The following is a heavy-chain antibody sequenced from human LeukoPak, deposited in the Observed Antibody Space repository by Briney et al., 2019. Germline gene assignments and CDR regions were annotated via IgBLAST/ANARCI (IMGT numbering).Heavy chain of an antibody. CDR3: ARGFVGAPAYFDL. Sequence: SETLSLTCAVSGGSISSGGYSWSWIRQPPGKGLEWIGYIYHSGSTYYNPSLKSRVTISVDRSKNQFSPKLSSVTAADTAVYYCARGFVGAPAYFDLWGRGTLVTVSS. V-gene: IGHV4-30-2*01. J-gene: IGHJ2*01. CDR2: IYHSGST. D-gene: IGHD1-26*01. CDR1: GGSISSGGYS.